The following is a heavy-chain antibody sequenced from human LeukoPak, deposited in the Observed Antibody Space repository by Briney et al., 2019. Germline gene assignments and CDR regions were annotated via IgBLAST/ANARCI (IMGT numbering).Heavy chain of an antibody. V-gene: IGHV1-3*01. CDR2: INAGNGNT. Sequence: ASVKVSCKASGYTFIIYAMHWVRQAPGQSLEWMGWINAGNGNTKYSQKFQGRVTITRDTSASTAYMELSSLRSEDTAVYYCAREGLLLERAFDIWGQGTMVTVSS. J-gene: IGHJ3*02. CDR1: GYTFIIYA. D-gene: IGHD1-26*01. CDR3: AREGLLLERAFDI.